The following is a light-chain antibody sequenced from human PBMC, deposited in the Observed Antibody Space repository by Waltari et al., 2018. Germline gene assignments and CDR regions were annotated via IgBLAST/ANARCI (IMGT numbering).Light chain of an antibody. CDR3: QQYHESPPIT. CDR2: GAV. V-gene: IGKV3-15*01. CDR1: QSTSSQ. Sequence: EIVLTQSPPTKSVYPVDRATLSCRASQSTSSQLACYQQKPGQAPRPLIYGAVTRATGIPARFSGSGSGTEFTLTISSLQSEDFAVYFCQQYHESPPITFGPGTKVDIK. J-gene: IGKJ3*01.